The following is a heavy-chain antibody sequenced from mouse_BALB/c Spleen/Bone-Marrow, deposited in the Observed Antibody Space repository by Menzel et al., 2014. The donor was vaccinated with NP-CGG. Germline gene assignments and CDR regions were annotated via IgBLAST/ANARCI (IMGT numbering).Heavy chain of an antibody. CDR1: GYAFSYSW. Sequence: QVQLQQSGPELVKPGASVKISCKASGYAFSYSWMNWVKQRPGQGLEWIGRIYPGDGGTYYNGKFKGRATLTADKSSSTAYMQLSSLTSVDSAVYFCARSDGYRAMDYWGQGSSVTVSS. V-gene: IGHV1-82*01. J-gene: IGHJ4*01. CDR3: ARSDGYRAMDY. CDR2: IYPGDGGT. D-gene: IGHD2-3*01.